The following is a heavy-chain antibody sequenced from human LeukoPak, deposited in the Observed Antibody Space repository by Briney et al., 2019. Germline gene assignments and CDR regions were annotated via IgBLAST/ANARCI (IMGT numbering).Heavy chain of an antibody. CDR2: ISSGSSNI. J-gene: IGHJ4*02. CDR3: ATYDSSGYY. V-gene: IGHV3-48*02. D-gene: IGHD3-22*01. Sequence: PGGSLRLSRAASGFTFSSYSMNWVRQAPGKGLEWVSYISSGSSNIYYADSVKGRFTIPRDNAKNSLYLQMNSLRDEDTAVYYCATYDSSGYYWGQGTLVTVSS. CDR1: GFTFSSYS.